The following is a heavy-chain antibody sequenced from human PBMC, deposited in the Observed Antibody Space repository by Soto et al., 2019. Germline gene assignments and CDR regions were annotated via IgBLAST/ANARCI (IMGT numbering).Heavy chain of an antibody. D-gene: IGHD3-9*01. CDR1: GYTFTGYY. J-gene: IGHJ4*02. CDR3: ARGDDILTGYYTPYYFDY. Sequence: ASVKVSCKASGYTFTGYYMHWVRQAPGQGLEWMGWINPNSGGTNYAQKFQGWVTMTRDTSISTAYMELSRLRSDDTAVYYCARGDDILTGYYTPYYFDYWGKGTLVTVSS. V-gene: IGHV1-2*04. CDR2: INPNSGGT.